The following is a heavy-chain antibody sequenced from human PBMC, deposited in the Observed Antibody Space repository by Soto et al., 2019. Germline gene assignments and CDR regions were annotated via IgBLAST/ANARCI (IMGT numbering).Heavy chain of an antibody. J-gene: IGHJ3*02. D-gene: IGHD6-19*01. Sequence: GGSLRLSCAASGFTFSSYWMSWVRQAPGKGLEWVANIKQDGSEKYYVDSVKGRFTISRDNAKNSLYLQMNSLRAEDTAVYYCARDSLSAQWLTPLDAFDIWGQGTMVTVSS. CDR3: ARDSLSAQWLTPLDAFDI. V-gene: IGHV3-7*01. CDR2: IKQDGSEK. CDR1: GFTFSSYW.